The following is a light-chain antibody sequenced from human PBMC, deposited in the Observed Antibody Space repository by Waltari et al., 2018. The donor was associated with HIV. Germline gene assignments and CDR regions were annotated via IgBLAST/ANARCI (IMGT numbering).Light chain of an antibody. CDR1: QSIVNY. J-gene: IGKJ1*01. V-gene: IGKV1-39*01. CDR2: SAS. CDR3: HQSFNTPWT. Sequence: DIQMTQSPSSLSASIGDRVTITCRASQSIVNYLKWFQQKPGEAPKLLIFSASTLQNDVPSRFSGSGSGTEFTLTISSLQSEDFATYYCHQSFNTPWTFGQGTKVEVK.